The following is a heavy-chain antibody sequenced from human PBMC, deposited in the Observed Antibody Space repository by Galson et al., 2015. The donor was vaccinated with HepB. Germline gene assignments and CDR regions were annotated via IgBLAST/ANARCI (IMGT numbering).Heavy chain of an antibody. V-gene: IGHV3-23*01. CDR2: ITPSGDNT. J-gene: IGHJ4*02. CDR3: ARGHPEYTSGWYRQALYYFDS. D-gene: IGHD6-19*01. CDR1: GFTFRNYA. Sequence: SLRLSCAASGFTFRNYAMSWVRQAPGKGLEWVSAITPSGDNTYSADSVKGRFTISRDNSKNTLFLQKTGLTADDTAIYYCARGHPEYTSGWYRQALYYFDSWGQGTLVAVSS.